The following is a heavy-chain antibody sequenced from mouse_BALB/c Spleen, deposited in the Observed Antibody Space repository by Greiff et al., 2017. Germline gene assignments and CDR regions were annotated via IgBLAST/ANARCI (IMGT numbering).Heavy chain of an antibody. J-gene: IGHJ3*01. CDR1: GFNIKDYY. CDR2: IDPENGDT. V-gene: IGHV14-4*02. Sequence: EVQLQQSGAELVKPGASVKLSCTASGFNIKDYYMHWVKRRPEQGLEWIGWIDPENGDTEYAPKFQGKATMTADTSSNTAYLQLSSLTSEDTAVYYCKEGTWFAYWGQGTLVTVSA. CDR3: KEGTWFAY.